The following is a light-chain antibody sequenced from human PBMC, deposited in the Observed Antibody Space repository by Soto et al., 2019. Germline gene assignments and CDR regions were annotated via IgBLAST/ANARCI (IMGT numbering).Light chain of an antibody. CDR1: QSVASRN. J-gene: IGKJ2*01. CDR2: GAS. V-gene: IGKV3-20*01. Sequence: EIVLTQSPGTLSLSPGERATLSCRASQSVASRNLAWYQQKSGQAPRLLIYGASSRAIHTPDRFSGSGSGTDFTLTISGLEPEDFAVYYCQQFDSSPRMYTFGQGTKLEIK. CDR3: QQFDSSPRMYT.